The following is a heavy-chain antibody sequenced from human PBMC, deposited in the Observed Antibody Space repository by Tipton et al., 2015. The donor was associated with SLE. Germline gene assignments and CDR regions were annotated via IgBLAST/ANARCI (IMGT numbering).Heavy chain of an antibody. CDR1: GFTFSSYP. V-gene: IGHV3-23*01. CDR2: ISGSGGST. Sequence: SLRLSCAASGFTFSSYPMNWVRQAPGKGLEWVSAISGSGGSTYYADSVKGRFTISRDNSKNTLYLQMNSLRAEDTAVYYCAKDDYYGSGLDYWGQGTLVTVSS. CDR3: AKDDYYGSGLDY. J-gene: IGHJ4*02. D-gene: IGHD3-10*01.